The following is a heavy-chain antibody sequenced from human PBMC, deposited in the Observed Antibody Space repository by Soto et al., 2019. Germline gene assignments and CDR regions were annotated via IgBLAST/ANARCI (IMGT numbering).Heavy chain of an antibody. J-gene: IGHJ4*02. CDR3: ARHTPAISISDH. CDR1: GGSISSSSYY. D-gene: IGHD2-15*01. CDR2: IYYSGST. Sequence: QLQLQASGPGLVKPSETLSLTCTVSGGSISSSSYYWGWIRQPPGKGLEWIGSIYYSGSTYYNPSLKSRVTIPVDTSKIQFSLKLSSVTAADTAVYYCARHTPAISISDHWGQGTLVTVSS. V-gene: IGHV4-39*01.